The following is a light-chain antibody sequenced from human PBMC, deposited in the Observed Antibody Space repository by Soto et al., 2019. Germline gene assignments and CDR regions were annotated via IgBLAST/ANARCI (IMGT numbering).Light chain of an antibody. CDR1: SSDVGGYNY. CDR3: SSYTSSSTLVV. V-gene: IGLV2-14*01. Sequence: SVLTQPASVSGSPGQSITISCTGTSSDVGGYNYVSWYQQHPGKAPKLMIYDVSNRPSGVSNRFSGSKSGNTASLTISGLQAEDEADYYCSSYTSSSTLVVVGGGTKLTVL. J-gene: IGLJ2*01. CDR2: DVS.